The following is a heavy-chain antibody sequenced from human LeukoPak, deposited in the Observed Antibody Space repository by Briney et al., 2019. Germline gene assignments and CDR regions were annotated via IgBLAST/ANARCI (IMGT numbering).Heavy chain of an antibody. J-gene: IGHJ4*02. CDR1: GFTFSSKW. CDR3: ARDGSGEWPIGY. CDR2: IKYDGSEK. V-gene: IGHV3-7*01. D-gene: IGHD3-10*01. Sequence: GGSLRLSSAASGFTFSSKWMSWVRQAPGKGLEWVANIKYDGSEKYYVGSVKGRFTISRDDAKNSLYLQMNSLRAEDTAVYYCARDGSGEWPIGYWGQGTLVTVSS.